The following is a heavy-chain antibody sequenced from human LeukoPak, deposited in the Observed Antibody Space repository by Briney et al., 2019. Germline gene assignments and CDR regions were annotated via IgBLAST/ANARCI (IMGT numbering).Heavy chain of an antibody. D-gene: IGHD1-20*01. Sequence: SVKVSCKASGGTFSSYAIGWVRQAPGQGLEWMGRIIPTLDLSNHAQKFQDRVTIIADKSTSTAYMELRRLTSEDTAIYYCARLSGYNWNLLDSWGQGTLVTVSS. V-gene: IGHV1-69*04. CDR2: IIPTLDLS. CDR3: ARLSGYNWNLLDS. J-gene: IGHJ4*02. CDR1: GGTFSSYA.